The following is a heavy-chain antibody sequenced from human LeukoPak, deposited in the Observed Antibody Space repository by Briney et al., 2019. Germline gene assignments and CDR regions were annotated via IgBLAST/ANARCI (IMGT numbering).Heavy chain of an antibody. D-gene: IGHD3-3*01. CDR2: ISRGDGPM. J-gene: IGHJ4*02. CDR1: GFTFSNYY. CDR3: ARGDWFLDY. V-gene: IGHV3-11*04. Sequence: PGGSLRLSCATSGFTFSNYYMSWIRQAPGKGLEWVSYISRGDGPMYYAGSVKGRFTISRDNAKNSLYLQMNSLRAEDTAVYYCARGDWFLDYWGQGTLVTVSS.